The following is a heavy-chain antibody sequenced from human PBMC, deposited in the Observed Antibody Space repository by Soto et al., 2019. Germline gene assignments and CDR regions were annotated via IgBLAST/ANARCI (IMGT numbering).Heavy chain of an antibody. D-gene: IGHD3-10*01. CDR2: IRSSSSYI. V-gene: IGHV3-21*01. CDR3: ARAYGSGSYGFDY. J-gene: IGHJ4*02. Sequence: EVQLVESGGGLVKPGGSLRLSGAASGFTFSSYSMNWVRQAPGKGLGWVSSIRSSSSYIYNADSVKGRFTISRDNAKNSLYLQMNSLRAEDTAVYYCARAYGSGSYGFDYWGQGTLVTVSS. CDR1: GFTFSSYS.